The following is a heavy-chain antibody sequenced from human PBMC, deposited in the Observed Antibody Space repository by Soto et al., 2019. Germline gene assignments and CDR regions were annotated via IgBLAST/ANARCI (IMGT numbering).Heavy chain of an antibody. J-gene: IGHJ4*02. CDR3: ANLEDTAMVFDY. D-gene: IGHD5-18*01. CDR1: GFTFSSYS. Sequence: EVQLVESGGGLVQPGGSLRLSCAASGFTFSSYSMNLVRQAPGKGLEWVSYISSSSSTIYYADSVKGRFTISRDNAKNSLYLQMNSLRDEDTAVYYCANLEDTAMVFDYWGQGTLVTVSS. CDR2: ISSSSSTI. V-gene: IGHV3-48*02.